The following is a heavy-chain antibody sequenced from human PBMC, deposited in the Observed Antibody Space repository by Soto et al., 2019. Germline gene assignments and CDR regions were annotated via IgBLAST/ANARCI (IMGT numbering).Heavy chain of an antibody. CDR3: VRDPGFRGYGGPC. D-gene: IGHD5-12*01. CDR1: GFTFSSYP. J-gene: IGHJ4*02. CDR2: ISSSSIYI. Sequence: KPGGSLRLSCAASGFTFSSYPMNWVRQAPGKGLEWVSSISSSSIYIYFADSVKGRFTISRDNAKKSLYLQMNSLRDEDTAVYYCVRDPGFRGYGGPCWGQGT. V-gene: IGHV3-21*01.